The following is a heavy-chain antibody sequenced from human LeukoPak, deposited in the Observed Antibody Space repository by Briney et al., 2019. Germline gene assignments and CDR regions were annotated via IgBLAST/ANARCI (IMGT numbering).Heavy chain of an antibody. J-gene: IGHJ4*02. CDR1: GYTFTGYY. CDR2: INPNSGGT. D-gene: IGHD5-24*01. V-gene: IGHV1-2*02. CDR3: ANSFRDGVLHLDY. Sequence: ASVKVSCKASGYTFTGYYMHWVRQAPGQGLEWMGWINPNSGGTNYAQKFQGRVTMTRDTSISTAYMELSRLRSDDTAMYYCANSFRDGVLHLDYWGQGTLVTVSS.